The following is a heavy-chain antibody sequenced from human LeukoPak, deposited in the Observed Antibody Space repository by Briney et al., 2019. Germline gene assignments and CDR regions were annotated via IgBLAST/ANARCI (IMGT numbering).Heavy chain of an antibody. CDR3: ARDLGLRGSS. CDR2: MYGDMIDI. J-gene: IGHJ4*02. Sequence: GGSLRLSCEASGFTFSNSWMHWVRQTPGEGLVWVSRMYGDMIDISYADSVKGRFTISRDNAKNTLYLQMNSLRGEDTAVYYCARDLGLRGSSWGQGTLVPVSS. V-gene: IGHV3-74*01. CDR1: GFTFSNSW. D-gene: IGHD5-12*01.